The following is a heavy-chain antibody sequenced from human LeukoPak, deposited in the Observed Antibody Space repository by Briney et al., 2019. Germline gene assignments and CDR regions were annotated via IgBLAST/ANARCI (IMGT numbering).Heavy chain of an antibody. V-gene: IGHV3-23*01. CDR1: GFTFSSYA. Sequence: PGGSLRLSCAASGFTFSSYAMSWARQAPGKGLEWVSAISGSGGSTYYADSVKGRFTISRDNSKNTLYLQMNSLRAEDTAVYYCAVSHWIRYCSSTSCYTDDYWGQGTLVTVSS. J-gene: IGHJ4*02. CDR2: ISGSGGST. D-gene: IGHD2-2*02. CDR3: AVSHWIRYCSSTSCYTDDY.